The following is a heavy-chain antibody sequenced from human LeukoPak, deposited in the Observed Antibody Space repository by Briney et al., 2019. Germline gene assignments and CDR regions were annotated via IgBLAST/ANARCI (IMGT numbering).Heavy chain of an antibody. Sequence: SETLSLTCTVSGGSISTSDYLWAWVRQPPGKGLEWIGDFYYNGVTSYSPSLKSRVTISVDTSKNQFSLNLTSVTAAHTAVYYCVRRNYVSGRIDPWGQGTLVTVSS. V-gene: IGHV4-39*01. D-gene: IGHD3-16*01. CDR3: VRRNYVSGRIDP. J-gene: IGHJ5*02. CDR2: FYYNGVT. CDR1: GGSISTSDYL.